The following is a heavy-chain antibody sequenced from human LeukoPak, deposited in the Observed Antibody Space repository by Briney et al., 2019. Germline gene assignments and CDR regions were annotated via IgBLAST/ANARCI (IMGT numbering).Heavy chain of an antibody. CDR2: IKQDGSET. CDR1: GFTFSSYW. Sequence: GGSLRLSCVTSGFTFSSYWMSWVRQAPGKRLEWVANIKQDGSETYYADSVKGRFTISRDNAKNSLNLQMDSLRAEDTAIYYCVRDIIVVTVAIYFDYWGQGALVTVSS. V-gene: IGHV3-7*01. CDR3: VRDIIVVTVAIYFDY. D-gene: IGHD2-2*02. J-gene: IGHJ4*02.